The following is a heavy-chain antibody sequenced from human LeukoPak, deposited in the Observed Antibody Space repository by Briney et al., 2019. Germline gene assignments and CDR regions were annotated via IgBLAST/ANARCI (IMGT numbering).Heavy chain of an antibody. J-gene: IGHJ5*02. V-gene: IGHV3-74*01. CDR1: GFTFSSYW. CDR3: ATFRYCSGGSCYSPP. CDR2: INSDGSST. Sequence: GGSLRLSCAASGFTFSSYWMHWVRQAPGKGLVWVSRINSDGSSTSYADSVKGRFTIPRDNAKNTLYLQMNSLRAEDTAVYYCATFRYCSGGSCYSPPWGQGTLVTVSS. D-gene: IGHD2-15*01.